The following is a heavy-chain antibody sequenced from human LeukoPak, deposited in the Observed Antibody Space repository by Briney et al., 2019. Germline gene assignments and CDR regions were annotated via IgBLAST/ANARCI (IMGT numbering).Heavy chain of an antibody. Sequence: SVKVSCKASGGTFSSYTISWVRQAPGQGLEWIGRIIPILGIANYAQKFQGRVTITADKSTSTAYMELSSLRSEDPGVYYCASEYPVVAAIWESIWGQGTLVNVSS. V-gene: IGHV1-69*02. CDR1: GGTFSSYT. CDR2: IIPILGIA. J-gene: IGHJ3*02. CDR3: ASEYPVVAAIWESI. D-gene: IGHD2-15*01.